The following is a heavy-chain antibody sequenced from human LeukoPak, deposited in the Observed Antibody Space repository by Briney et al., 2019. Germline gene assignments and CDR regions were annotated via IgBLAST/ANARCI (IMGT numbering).Heavy chain of an antibody. CDR3: ARESYDGSGADYYYFYMDV. V-gene: IGHV4-59*12. CDR1: GGSISNYY. D-gene: IGHD3-10*01. J-gene: IGHJ6*03. Sequence: SETLSLTCTVSGGSISNYYWSWIRQPPGKGLEWLGYIFYTGSTNYNPSLKSRVTISVDTSKNQFSLNLNSVTAADTAVYYCARESYDGSGADYYYFYMDVWGKGTSVTVSS. CDR2: IFYTGST.